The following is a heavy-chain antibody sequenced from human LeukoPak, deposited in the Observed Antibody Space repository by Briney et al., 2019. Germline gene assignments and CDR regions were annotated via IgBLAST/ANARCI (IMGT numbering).Heavy chain of an antibody. CDR2: ISYDGSNK. Sequence: PGGSLRLSCAASGFTFSSYGMHWVRQAPGKGLEWVAVISYDGSNKYYADSVKGRFTIFRDNSKNTLYLQMNSLRAEDTAVYYCAKDHGSSGDYWGQGTLVTVSS. CDR3: AKDHGSSGDY. V-gene: IGHV3-30*18. D-gene: IGHD6-19*01. CDR1: GFTFSSYG. J-gene: IGHJ4*02.